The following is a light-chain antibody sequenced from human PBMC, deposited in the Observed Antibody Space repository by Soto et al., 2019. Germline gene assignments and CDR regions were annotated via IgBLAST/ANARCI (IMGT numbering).Light chain of an antibody. V-gene: IGKV1-5*01. CDR3: QQYMSYS. CDR2: DTF. J-gene: IGKJ1*01. CDR1: QSISSW. Sequence: DIQMTQSPSSLSASVGDRVSITCRASQSISSWLAWYQQKPGKAPKLLMFDTFSLESGVPSRFSGSRSGTEFTLTISSLQPDDYATYYCQQYMSYSFGQGTKVEIK.